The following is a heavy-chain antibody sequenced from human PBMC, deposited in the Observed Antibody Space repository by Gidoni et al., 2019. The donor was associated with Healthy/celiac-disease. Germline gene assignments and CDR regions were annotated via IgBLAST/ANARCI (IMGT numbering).Heavy chain of an antibody. V-gene: IGHV3-23*01. J-gene: IGHJ5*02. Sequence: EVQLLESGGGLVQPGGSLRLSCAASGFTFSSYAMSWVRQAPGKGLEWVSAISGSGGSTYYADSVKGRFTISRDNSKNTLYLQMNSLRAEDTAVYYCAKAGSYSSSWYTWFDPWGQGTLVTVSS. CDR1: GFTFSSYA. D-gene: IGHD6-13*01. CDR2: ISGSGGST. CDR3: AKAGSYSSSWYTWFDP.